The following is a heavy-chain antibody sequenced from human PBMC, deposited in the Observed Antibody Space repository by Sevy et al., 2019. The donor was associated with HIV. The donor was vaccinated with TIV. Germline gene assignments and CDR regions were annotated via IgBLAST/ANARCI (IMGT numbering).Heavy chain of an antibody. Sequence: KVSCKASGGTFSSYAISWVRQAPGQGLEWMGRIIPIFGTANYAQKFQGRVTITADESTSTAYMELSSLRSEDTAVYYCARVAGYSYDKYYFDYWGQGTLVTVSS. CDR1: GGTFSSYA. J-gene: IGHJ4*02. D-gene: IGHD5-18*01. CDR3: ARVAGYSYDKYYFDY. CDR2: IIPIFGTA. V-gene: IGHV1-69*15.